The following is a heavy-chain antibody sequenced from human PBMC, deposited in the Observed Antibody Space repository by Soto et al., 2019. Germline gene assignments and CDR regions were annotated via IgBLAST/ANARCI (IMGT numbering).Heavy chain of an antibody. CDR1: GYTFTSYG. Sequence: QVQLVQSGAEVKKPGASVKVSCKASGYTFTSYGISWVRQAPGQGLEWMGWISAYNGNTKYAQKLQGRVTMSTDTATCTAYMEVRGLRSDDTAVYYCARDLAVGLVDYWGQGTLVTVS. J-gene: IGHJ4*02. CDR2: ISAYNGNT. CDR3: ARDLAVGLVDY. D-gene: IGHD6-19*01. V-gene: IGHV1-18*01.